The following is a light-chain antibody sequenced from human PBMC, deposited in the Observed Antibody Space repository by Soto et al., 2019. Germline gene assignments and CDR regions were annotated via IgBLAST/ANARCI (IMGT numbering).Light chain of an antibody. CDR1: RAAYG. V-gene: IGLV1-40*01. CDR2: GNN. J-gene: IGLJ1*01. CDR3: QSYDSSVSGSKV. Sequence: QSVLTQPPSVSGAPGQRVTISCTGSRAAYGVHWYQQVPGTAPKLLIYGNNNRPSGVPERFSGSKSGTSASLATTGLQAEDEADYYCQSYDSSVSGSKVFGTGTKVTVL.